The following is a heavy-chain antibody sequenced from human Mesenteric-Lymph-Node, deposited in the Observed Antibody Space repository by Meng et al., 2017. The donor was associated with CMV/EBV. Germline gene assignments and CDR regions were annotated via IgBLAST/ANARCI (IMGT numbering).Heavy chain of an antibody. D-gene: IGHD1-26*01. J-gene: IGHJ4*02. CDR3: AKDSYSGSPH. CDR1: GFTFSSYA. CDR2: IYSGGSST. Sequence: GESLKISCAASGFTFSSYAMSWVRQAPGKGLEWVSVIYSGGSSTYYADSVKGRFTISRDNSKNTLYLQMNSLRAEDTAVYYCAKDSYSGSPHWDQGTLVTVSS. V-gene: IGHV3-23*03.